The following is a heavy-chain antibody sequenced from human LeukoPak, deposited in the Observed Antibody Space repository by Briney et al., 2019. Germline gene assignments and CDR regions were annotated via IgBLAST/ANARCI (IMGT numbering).Heavy chain of an antibody. CDR3: AKLVGVLGDYGPTSDQNYYYYYYMDV. D-gene: IGHD4-17*01. V-gene: IGHV3-30*02. J-gene: IGHJ6*03. Sequence: GGSLRLSCAASGFTFSSYGMHWVRQAPGKGLEWVAFIRYDGSNKYYAASVKGRFTISRDNSKNTLYLQMNSLRAEDTAVYYCAKLVGVLGDYGPTSDQNYYYYYYMDVWGKGTTVTISS. CDR2: IRYDGSNK. CDR1: GFTFSSYG.